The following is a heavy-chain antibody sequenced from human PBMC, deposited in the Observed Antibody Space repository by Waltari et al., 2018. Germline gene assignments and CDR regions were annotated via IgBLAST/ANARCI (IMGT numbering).Heavy chain of an antibody. J-gene: IGHJ5*02. CDR3: TREVVSAATIVVNWFDP. CDR2: INTNTGNP. D-gene: IGHD2-2*01. V-gene: IGHV7-4-1*02. Sequence: QVQLVQSGSELKKPGASVKVSCKASGYIFPESALNWVRQAPGQGLELMGWINTNTGNPTYVQGFSGRFVFSLDTSVSTAYLQINSLKAEDTAVYYCTREVVSAATIVVNWFDPWGQGTLVTVSS. CDR1: GYIFPESA.